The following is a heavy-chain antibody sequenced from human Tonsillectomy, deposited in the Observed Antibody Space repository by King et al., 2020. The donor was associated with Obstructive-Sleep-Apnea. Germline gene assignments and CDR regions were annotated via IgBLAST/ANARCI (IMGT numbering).Heavy chain of an antibody. Sequence: VQLVESGGGLVQPGGSLRLSCAASGFTISTNYMSWVRQAPGRGLEWVSLIYSGGGTYYADSVKGRFTISRHNSKNTLYLQMNSLRAEDTAVYYCARGDYYYSAMDVWGQGTTVTVSS. J-gene: IGHJ6*02. V-gene: IGHV3-53*04. CDR2: IYSGGGT. CDR3: ARGDYYYSAMDV. CDR1: GFTISTNY.